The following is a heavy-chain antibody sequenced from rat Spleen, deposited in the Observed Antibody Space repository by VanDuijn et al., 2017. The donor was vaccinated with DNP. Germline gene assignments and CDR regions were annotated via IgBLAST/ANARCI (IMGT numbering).Heavy chain of an antibody. J-gene: IGHJ2*01. V-gene: IGHV3-1*01. Sequence: EVQLQESGPGLVKPSQSLSLTCSVTGYSITSTYWGWIRKSPGNKMEWIGHISYSGSTSYNPSLKSRISITRDTSKNQFFLQLNSVTTEDTATYYCVRWVRALDYWGQGVMVTVSS. CDR1: GYSITSTY. D-gene: IGHD4-1*01. CDR2: ISYSGST. CDR3: VRWVRALDY.